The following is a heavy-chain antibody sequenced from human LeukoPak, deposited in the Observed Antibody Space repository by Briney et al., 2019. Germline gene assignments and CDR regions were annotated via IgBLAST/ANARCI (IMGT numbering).Heavy chain of an antibody. CDR3: ARDAVDTANAV. D-gene: IGHD5-18*01. V-gene: IGHV3-74*01. Sequence: GGSLRLSCATSGFTFTTYWMHWVRQAPGKGLVWVSHINSDGSITSYADSVKGRFTISRDNAKNTLYLQMNSLRAEDTAVYYCARDAVDTANAVWGQGTTVTVSS. CDR2: INSDGSIT. J-gene: IGHJ6*02. CDR1: GFTFTTYW.